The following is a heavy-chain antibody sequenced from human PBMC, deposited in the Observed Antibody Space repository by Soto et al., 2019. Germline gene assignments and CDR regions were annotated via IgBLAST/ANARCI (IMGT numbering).Heavy chain of an antibody. CDR1: GGCISSGGYY. D-gene: IGHD3-10*01. Sequence: PSETLSLTCTVSGGCISSGGYYWSWIRQHPGKGLEWIGYIYHSGTTYYNPSLKSRVTISVDTSKNQFSLKLTSVTAADTAVYYCARGRTYYYGSGSRYFDYWGQGTLVTVS. CDR3: ARGRTYYYGSGSRYFDY. V-gene: IGHV4-31*03. CDR2: IYHSGTT. J-gene: IGHJ4*02.